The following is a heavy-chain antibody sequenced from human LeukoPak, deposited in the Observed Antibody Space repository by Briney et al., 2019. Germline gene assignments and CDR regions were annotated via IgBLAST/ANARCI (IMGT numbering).Heavy chain of an antibody. Sequence: GASVKVSCKASGYTFTGYYMHWVRQAPGQGLEWMGWINPNSGGTNYAQKFQGRVTMTRDTSISTAYMELSRLRSDDTAVYYCVRVRDSPARYWFDPWGQGTLVTVSS. CDR1: GYTFTGYY. V-gene: IGHV1-2*02. D-gene: IGHD6-6*01. J-gene: IGHJ5*02. CDR2: INPNSGGT. CDR3: VRVRDSPARYWFDP.